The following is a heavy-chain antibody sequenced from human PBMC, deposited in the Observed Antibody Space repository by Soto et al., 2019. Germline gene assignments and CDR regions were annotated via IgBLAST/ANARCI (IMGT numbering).Heavy chain of an antibody. J-gene: IGHJ2*01. V-gene: IGHV3-30-3*01. CDR1: GFTFSNYA. D-gene: IGHD2-21*01. CDR3: ARDGATQMWRPWYFAR. CDR2: VSHDGNNQ. Sequence: QVQLVESGGGVVQPGRSLRLSCAVSGFTFSNYAMHWVRQAPGKGLEWVAIVSHDGNNQYYADSAKGRFTISRDNSENTRYLQMNSLRTEDTAVFYCARDGATQMWRPWYFARWGRGTLVTVSS.